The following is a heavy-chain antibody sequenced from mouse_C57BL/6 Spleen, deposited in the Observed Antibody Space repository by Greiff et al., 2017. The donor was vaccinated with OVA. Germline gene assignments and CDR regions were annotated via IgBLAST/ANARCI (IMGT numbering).Heavy chain of an antibody. J-gene: IGHJ1*03. CDR2: INPNNGGT. V-gene: IGHV1-18*01. D-gene: IGHD1-1*01. CDR1: GYTFTDYN. CDR3: ARSVLLLPGYFDV. Sequence: EVQLQESGPELVKPGASVKIPCKASGYTFTDYNMDWVKQSHGKSLEWIGDINPNNGGTIYNQKFKGKATLTVDKSSSTAYMELRSRTSEDTAVYYCARSVLLLPGYFDVWGTGTTVTVSS.